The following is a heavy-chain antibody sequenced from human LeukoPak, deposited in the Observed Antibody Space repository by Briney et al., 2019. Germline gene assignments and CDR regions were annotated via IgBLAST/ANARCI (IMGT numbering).Heavy chain of an antibody. CDR1: GGSISITNW. CDR3: VRVIGAPNYYYYMDV. V-gene: IGHV4-4*02. J-gene: IGHJ6*03. CDR2: IYHSGRT. Sequence: SGTLSLTCAVSGGSISITNWWTWVRQPPGKGLEWIGEIYHSGRTNYNPSLKSRVTISVDKSKNQFSLNLTSVTAADTAVYYCVRVIGAPNYYYYMDVWGKGTTVTVSS. D-gene: IGHD3-22*01.